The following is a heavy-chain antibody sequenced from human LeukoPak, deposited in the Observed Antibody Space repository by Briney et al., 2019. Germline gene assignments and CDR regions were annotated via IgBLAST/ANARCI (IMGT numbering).Heavy chain of an antibody. CDR1: GGSISSGGYS. V-gene: IGHV4-30-2*01. J-gene: IGHJ4*02. CDR3: ARAREMALIDY. CDR2: IYHSGST. D-gene: IGHD5-24*01. Sequence: PPETLSLTCAVSGGSISSGGYSWSWIRQPPGKGLEWIGYIYHSGSTYYNPSLKSRVTISVDRSKNQFSLKLSSVTAADTAVYYCARAREMALIDYWGQGTLVTVSS.